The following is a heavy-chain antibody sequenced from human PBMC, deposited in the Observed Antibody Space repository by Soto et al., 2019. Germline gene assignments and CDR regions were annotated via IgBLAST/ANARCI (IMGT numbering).Heavy chain of an antibody. V-gene: IGHV1-69*01. D-gene: IGHD3-3*01. Sequence: QVQLVQSGAEVKKPGSSVKVSCKASGGTFSSYAISWVRQAPGQGLEWMGGIIPIFGTANYAQKFQGRVTRTADESTSTAYMELSSRRSEDTAVYYCARAPQTLTIFGGAKPYYFYYWGQGTLVTVSS. J-gene: IGHJ4*02. CDR1: GGTFSSYA. CDR2: IIPIFGTA. CDR3: ARAPQTLTIFGGAKPYYFYY.